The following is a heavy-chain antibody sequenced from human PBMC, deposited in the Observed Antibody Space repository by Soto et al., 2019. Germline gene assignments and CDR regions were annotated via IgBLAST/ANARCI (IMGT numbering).Heavy chain of an antibody. CDR1: GGSFSGYY. CDR3: ARGGGVGGISYYYYGMDV. D-gene: IGHD6-19*01. J-gene: IGHJ6*02. V-gene: IGHV4-34*01. Sequence: SETLSLPCAVFGGSFSGYYWIWIRQPPGKGLEWIGEINHSGSTNYNPSLKSRVTVSVDTSKNQFSLQMSSVTAADTAVYYCARGGGVGGISYYYYGMDVWGQGTTVTVSS. CDR2: INHSGST.